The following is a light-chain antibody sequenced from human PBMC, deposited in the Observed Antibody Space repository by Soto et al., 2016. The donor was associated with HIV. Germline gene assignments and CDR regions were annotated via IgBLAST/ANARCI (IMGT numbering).Light chain of an antibody. CDR3: QAWDSSTVL. Sequence: SYELTQPPSVSVSPGHRASITCSGGKLGDKYACWYQQKPGQSPVLVIYQDIKRPSGIPERFSGSNSGNTATLTISGTQAMDEADYYCQAWDSSTVLFGGGTKLTVL. CDR1: KLGDKY. CDR2: QDI. V-gene: IGLV3-1*01. J-gene: IGLJ2*01.